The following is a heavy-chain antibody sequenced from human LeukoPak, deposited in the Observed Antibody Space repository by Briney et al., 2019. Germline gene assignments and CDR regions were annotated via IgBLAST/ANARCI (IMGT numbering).Heavy chain of an antibody. V-gene: IGHV4-30-2*01. Sequence: PSQTLSLTCAVSGGSISSGGYSWSWIRQPPGKGLEWIGYIYHSGSTYYNPSLRSRVAMSLDRANNQFSLSLTSVTAADTAVYYCTRESRPFCPFAYWGQGVLVTVSS. J-gene: IGHJ4*02. CDR2: IYHSGST. D-gene: IGHD2-2*01. CDR1: GGSISSGGYS. CDR3: TRESRPFCPFAY.